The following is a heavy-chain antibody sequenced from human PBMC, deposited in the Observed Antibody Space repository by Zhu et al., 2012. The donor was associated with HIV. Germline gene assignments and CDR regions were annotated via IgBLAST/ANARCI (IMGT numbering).Heavy chain of an antibody. D-gene: IGHD6-19*01. CDR1: GGSITSSSYF. V-gene: IGHV4-39*01. CDR2: IYYSGSI. Sequence: QVQLQESGPGLVKPSETLSLACTVSGGSITSSSYFWAWIRQPPGKGLGWIGTIYYSGSIYHNPSFKSRVTISVDTSKNQFSLKLSSVTAADTALYFCAKTRTNGWYSYAFDMWGQGTMVTVS. CDR3: AKTRTNGWYSYAFDM. J-gene: IGHJ3*02.